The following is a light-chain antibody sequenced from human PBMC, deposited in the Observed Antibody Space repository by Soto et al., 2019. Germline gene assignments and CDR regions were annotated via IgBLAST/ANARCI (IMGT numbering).Light chain of an antibody. V-gene: IGKV2D-29*01. Sequence: DIVMPHTPLSLSVTPGQPASISCKSRQSLLGSDGKTYLSWYLQKPGHPPQLLIFEVSNHFSGVSDRFSGSGSGTDFTLKISRVEAEDVGVYYCMQSVQFPRTFGGGTKVAIK. J-gene: IGKJ4*01. CDR2: EVS. CDR3: MQSVQFPRT. CDR1: QSLLGSDGKTY.